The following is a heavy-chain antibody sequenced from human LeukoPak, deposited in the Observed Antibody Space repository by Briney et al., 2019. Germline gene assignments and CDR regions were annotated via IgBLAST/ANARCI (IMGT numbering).Heavy chain of an antibody. CDR1: GGSISSSSYY. CDR3: ARLHLTGYHLDAFDI. CDR2: IFYSGNT. V-gene: IGHV4-39*01. J-gene: IGHJ3*02. Sequence: SETLSLTCTVSGGSISSSSYYWGWIRQPPGKGLEWIGSIFYSGNTYYNPSLKSRVTISVDTSKNQFSLKLSSVTAADTAVYYCARLHLTGYHLDAFDIWGQGTMVTVSS. D-gene: IGHD3-9*01.